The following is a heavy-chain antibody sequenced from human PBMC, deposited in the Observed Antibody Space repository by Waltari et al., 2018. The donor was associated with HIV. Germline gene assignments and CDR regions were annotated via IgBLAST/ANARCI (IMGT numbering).Heavy chain of an antibody. D-gene: IGHD3-3*01. J-gene: IGHJ4*02. CDR2: IYYSGST. CDR3: ATYYDWPFDY. V-gene: IGHV4-39*01. CDR1: GVPISSSSYY. Sequence: QLQLQESGPGLVKPSETLSLTCTVSGVPISSSSYYWGWFRQPPGKGLEWIGSIYYSGSTYYNPSLKSRVTISVDTSKNQFSLKLSSVTAADTAVYYCATYYDWPFDYWGQGTLVTVSS.